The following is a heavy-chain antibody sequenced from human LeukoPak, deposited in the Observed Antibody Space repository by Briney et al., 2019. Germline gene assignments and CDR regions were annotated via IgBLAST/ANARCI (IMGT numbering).Heavy chain of an antibody. J-gene: IGHJ4*02. CDR3: ATDLWLELY. D-gene: IGHD6-19*01. CDR1: GGTFSSYG. V-gene: IGHV3-23*01. Sequence: PGGSLRLPCAASGGTFSSYGMSWVRQAPGKGLEWVSGISGSGGSTYYADSVKGRFTISRDNSKNMLYLQMNSLRAEDTAVYYCATDLWLELYWGQGTLVTVSS. CDR2: ISGSGGST.